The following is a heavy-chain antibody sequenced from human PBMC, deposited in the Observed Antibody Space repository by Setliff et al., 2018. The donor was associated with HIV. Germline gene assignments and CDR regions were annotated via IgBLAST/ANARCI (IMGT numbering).Heavy chain of an antibody. CDR3: ARGDGYRSNDAYYDTGMDV. V-gene: IGHV4-34*01. J-gene: IGHJ6*02. CDR1: GGSFSSYY. Sequence: SETLSLTCAVYGGSFSSYYWSWIRQPPGKGLEWIGYIYNSGYSNSKPSLKSRVTMSLDTSKNQFSLELTSVTAADTAVYFCARGDGYRSNDAYYDTGMDVWGQGITVTVSS. CDR2: IYNSGYS. D-gene: IGHD5-12*01.